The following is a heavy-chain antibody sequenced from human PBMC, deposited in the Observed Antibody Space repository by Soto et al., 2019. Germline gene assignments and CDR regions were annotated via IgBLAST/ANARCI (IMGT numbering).Heavy chain of an antibody. D-gene: IGHD3-3*01. CDR2: FDPEDGET. CDR1: GYTLTDLS. CDR3: AKHRSGRFLEWLPEGSLGC. Sequence: GASVKVSCKVSGYTLTDLSMQWVRQAPGKGLEWMGGFDPEDGETIYAQKFQGRVTMTEDTATDTAYMELSSLRSEDTAVYYCAKHRSGRFLEWLPEGSLGCWGKGTLVTVS. V-gene: IGHV1-24*01. J-gene: IGHJ4*02.